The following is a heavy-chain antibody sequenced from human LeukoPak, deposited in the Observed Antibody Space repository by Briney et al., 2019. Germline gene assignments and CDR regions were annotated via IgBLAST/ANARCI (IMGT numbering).Heavy chain of an antibody. CDR2: IYPGDSDT. Sequence: GESLKISCKGSGYSFTNYWIGWVRQMPGKGLEWMGTIYPGDSDTRYSPSFQGQVTISADKSITTAYLQWGSLKASDTAIYYCATVKNGYNTDAFDFWGQGTMVTVTS. CDR3: ATVKNGYNTDAFDF. V-gene: IGHV5-51*01. J-gene: IGHJ3*01. D-gene: IGHD5-24*01. CDR1: GYSFTNYW.